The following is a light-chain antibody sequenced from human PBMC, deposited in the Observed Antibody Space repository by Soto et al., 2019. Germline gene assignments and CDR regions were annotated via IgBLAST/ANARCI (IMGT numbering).Light chain of an antibody. CDR1: QSISSY. Sequence: DIQMTQSPSSLSASVGDRVTITCRATQSISSYLSWYQQKPGKAPKLLISAASTFQSGVPSRFSGSGSGTDFTLTISSLQPDDFATYYCQHSFSTPYTFGKGTKLEIK. J-gene: IGKJ2*01. V-gene: IGKV1-39*01. CDR2: AAS. CDR3: QHSFSTPYT.